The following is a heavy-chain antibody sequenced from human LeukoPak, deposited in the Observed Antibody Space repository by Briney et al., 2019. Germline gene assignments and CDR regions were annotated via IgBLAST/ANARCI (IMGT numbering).Heavy chain of an antibody. V-gene: IGHV1-69*05. CDR1: GGTFSIYA. CDR3: SRARWIYEGYFDL. Sequence: SVKVSCEASGGTFSIYAISWVRQAPGQGLEWMGGIIPMFGTANYAQKFQGRVTITTDESTSTTYMELSSLKSEDTAVYYCSRARWIYEGYFDLWGRGTLVTVSS. J-gene: IGHJ2*01. CDR2: IIPMFGTA. D-gene: IGHD5/OR15-5a*01.